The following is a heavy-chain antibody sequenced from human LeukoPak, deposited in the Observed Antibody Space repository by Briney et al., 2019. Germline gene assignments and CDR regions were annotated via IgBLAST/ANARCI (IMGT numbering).Heavy chain of an antibody. Sequence: SETLSLTCTVSGGSISSYYWSWIRQPPGKGLEWIGYIYYSGSTNYNPSLKSRVTISVDTSKNQFSLKLSSVTAADTAVYYCARKYDFWSGSIDYWGQGTLVTVSS. J-gene: IGHJ4*02. V-gene: IGHV4-59*12. CDR2: IYYSGST. CDR3: ARKYDFWSGSIDY. D-gene: IGHD3-3*01. CDR1: GGSISSYY.